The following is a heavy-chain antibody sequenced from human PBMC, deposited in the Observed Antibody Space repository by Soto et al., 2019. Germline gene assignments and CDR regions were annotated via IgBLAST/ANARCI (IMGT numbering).Heavy chain of an antibody. Sequence: QDQLVQSGAEVKKPGASVKVSCKASGYTFTSYAMHWVRQAPGQRLEWMGWINAGNGNTKYSQKFQGRVTITRDTSASTAYMELSSLRSEDTAVYYCARAGSLYWYFDLWGRGTLVTVSS. J-gene: IGHJ2*01. V-gene: IGHV1-3*01. CDR2: INAGNGNT. CDR1: GYTFTSYA. CDR3: ARAGSLYWYFDL. D-gene: IGHD1-26*01.